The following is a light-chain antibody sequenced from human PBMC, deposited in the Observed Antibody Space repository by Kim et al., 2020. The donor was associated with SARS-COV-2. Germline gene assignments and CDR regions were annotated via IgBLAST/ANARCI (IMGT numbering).Light chain of an antibody. V-gene: IGLV4-60*02. Sequence: SSVTHTCTLGSVHSSDSIEWHRQQPGTATRYLIMLEGSGSYHKGSGVPDRVSGSSSGADRYLTISNPQYEDEADYYTETWDSNTRVFGGGTQLTVL. CDR1: SVHSSDS. J-gene: IGLJ3*02. CDR3: ETWDSNTRV. CDR2: LEGSGSY.